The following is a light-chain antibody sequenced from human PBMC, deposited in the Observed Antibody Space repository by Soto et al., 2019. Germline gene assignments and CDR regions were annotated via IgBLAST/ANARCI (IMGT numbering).Light chain of an antibody. Sequence: QSVLTQPPSVSGAPGQRVTISCTGSSSNIGAGYYVHWYQQLPGTAPKLLIYGNSNRPSGVPDRFSGSKSGTSASLAITGLQAEDEADYYCQSYDRSLSVVFGGGTKVTVL. CDR1: SSNIGAGYY. V-gene: IGLV1-40*01. CDR3: QSYDRSLSVV. J-gene: IGLJ2*01. CDR2: GNS.